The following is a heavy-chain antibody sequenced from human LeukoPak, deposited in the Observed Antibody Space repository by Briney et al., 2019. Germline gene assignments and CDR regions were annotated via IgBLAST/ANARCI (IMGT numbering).Heavy chain of an antibody. J-gene: IGHJ4*02. CDR2: ISGSGGST. D-gene: IGHD3-10*01. Sequence: GGSLRLSCAASGFTFSSYAMSWVRQAPGKGLEWVSAISGSGGSTYYADSVKGRFTISRDNSKNTLYLQMNSLRAEDTAVYNCAKFPGYYGSGSYSRAFDYWGQGTLVTASS. CDR1: GFTFSSYA. CDR3: AKFPGYYGSGSYSRAFDY. V-gene: IGHV3-23*01.